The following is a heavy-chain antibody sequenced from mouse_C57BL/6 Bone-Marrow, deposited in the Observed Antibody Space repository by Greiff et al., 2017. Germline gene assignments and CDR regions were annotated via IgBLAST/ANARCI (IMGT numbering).Heavy chain of an antibody. Sequence: VQLQESGAELARPGASVKMSCKASGYTFTSYTMHWVKQRPGQGLEWIGYINPSSGYTKYNQKFKDKATLTADKSSSTAYMQLSSLTSEDSAVYYCARREDYYSNPYAMDYWGQGTSVTVSS. CDR2: INPSSGYT. J-gene: IGHJ4*01. CDR1: GYTFTSYT. V-gene: IGHV1-4*01. D-gene: IGHD2-5*01. CDR3: ARREDYYSNPYAMDY.